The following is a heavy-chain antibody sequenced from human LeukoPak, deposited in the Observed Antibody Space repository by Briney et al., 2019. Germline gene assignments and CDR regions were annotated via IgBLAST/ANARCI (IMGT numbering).Heavy chain of an antibody. CDR1: GYIFPRYW. CDR3: ARHEFSRSYSCIYAH. J-gene: IGHJ4*02. Sequence: GESLKISCKGSGYIFPRYWIGWVRQMPGKGLEWMGVIHPGNSDTRYSPSFQGQVTIPADRSTSTTYLQWSGLKASDTAMYYCARHEFSRSYSCIYAHWGQGTLFTVSS. CDR2: IHPGNSDT. V-gene: IGHV5-51*01. D-gene: IGHD2-2*01.